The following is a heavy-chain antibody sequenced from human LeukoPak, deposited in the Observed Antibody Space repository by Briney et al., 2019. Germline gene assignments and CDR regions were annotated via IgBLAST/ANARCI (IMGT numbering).Heavy chain of an antibody. CDR1: GFAFAEHG. CDR3: ARAPITSPFYFDY. Sequence: GGSLRLSCTASGFAFAEHGMSWVRQVPGKGLEWVSGINWSGGSTGYADPLRGRFTISRDNAKNSLYLQMDSLRAEDAALYYCARAPITSPFYFDYWGQGTLVTVSS. CDR2: INWSGGST. V-gene: IGHV3-20*04. J-gene: IGHJ4*02. D-gene: IGHD2-2*01.